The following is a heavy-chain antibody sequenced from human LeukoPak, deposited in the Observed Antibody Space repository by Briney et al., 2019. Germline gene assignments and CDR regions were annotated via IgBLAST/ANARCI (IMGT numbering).Heavy chain of an antibody. Sequence: GGSLRLSCAASGFTFSSYAVHWVRQAPGKGLEWVAIISYDGSNKYYADSVKGRFTISRDNSKNTLYLQMNSLRAEDTAVYYCARDTRYCSSTSCSNYYYYMDVWGKGTTVTVSS. D-gene: IGHD2-2*01. CDR3: ARDTRYCSSTSCSNYYYYMDV. V-gene: IGHV3-30-3*01. CDR2: ISYDGSNK. CDR1: GFTFSSYA. J-gene: IGHJ6*03.